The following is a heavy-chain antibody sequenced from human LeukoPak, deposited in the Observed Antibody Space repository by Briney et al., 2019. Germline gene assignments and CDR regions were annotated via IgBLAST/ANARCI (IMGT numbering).Heavy chain of an antibody. CDR2: ITSSGAYT. CDR3: AKRSSTSSGYFDF. J-gene: IGHJ4*02. CDR1: GFTFNNYA. Sequence: QPGGSLRLSCTASGFTFNNYAMTWVRQAPGKGLEWVSAITSSGAYTNYADSVKGRFTISRDNSKNTIYLQMNSLRAEDTAIYYCAKRSSTSSGYFDFWGRGTLVTVSS. V-gene: IGHV3-23*01. D-gene: IGHD3-22*01.